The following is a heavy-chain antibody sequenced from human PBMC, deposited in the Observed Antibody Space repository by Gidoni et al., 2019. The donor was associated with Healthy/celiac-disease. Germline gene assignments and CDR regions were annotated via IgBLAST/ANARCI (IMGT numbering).Heavy chain of an antibody. Sequence: QAQLVQSGAEVKKPGPSVKVSCKASRYTFTGYYMHWVRQAPGQGLEWMGWINPNSGGTNYAQKFQGRVTMTRDTFISTAYMELSRLRSDDTAVYYCARDGGIYSSSWSNWFDPWGQGTLVTVSS. CDR1: RYTFTGYY. CDR2: INPNSGGT. D-gene: IGHD6-13*01. V-gene: IGHV1-2*02. J-gene: IGHJ5*02. CDR3: ARDGGIYSSSWSNWFDP.